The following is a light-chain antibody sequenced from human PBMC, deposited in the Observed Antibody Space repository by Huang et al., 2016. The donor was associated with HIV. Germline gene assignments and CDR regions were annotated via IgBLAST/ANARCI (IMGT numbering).Light chain of an antibody. CDR2: AAS. J-gene: IGKJ4*01. V-gene: IGKV1-39*01. CDR3: QQSYSTPLT. CDR1: QSISSY. Sequence: DIQMTQSPSSLSASVGDRVTITCRASQSISSYLNWYQQKPGKAPNLLIYAASSLQSGVPSRFSGSEAGTDFTLTISSLQPEDFATYYCQQSYSTPLTFGGGTMVEIK.